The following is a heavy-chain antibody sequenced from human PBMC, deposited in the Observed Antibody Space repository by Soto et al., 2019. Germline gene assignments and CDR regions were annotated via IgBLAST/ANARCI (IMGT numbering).Heavy chain of an antibody. D-gene: IGHD3-9*01. CDR2: ISAYNGNT. J-gene: IGHJ3*02. Sequence: ASVKVSCKASGYTFTSYGISWVRQAPGQGLEWMGWISAYNGNTNYAQKLQGRVTMTTDTSTSTAYMELRSLRSDDTAVHYCASTLRYFDWLLSPYAFDIWGQGTMVTVSS. V-gene: IGHV1-18*01. CDR1: GYTFTSYG. CDR3: ASTLRYFDWLLSPYAFDI.